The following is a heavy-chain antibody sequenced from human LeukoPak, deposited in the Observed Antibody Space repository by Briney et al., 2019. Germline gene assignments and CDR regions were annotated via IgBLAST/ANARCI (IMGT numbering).Heavy chain of an antibody. CDR2: IYHDGSDT. V-gene: IGHV5-51*01. Sequence: GESLKISCKGSGDTFTDTYIAWVRQVAGKSLEWMGIIYHDGSDTSYSPSFEGQVTISVDHSIRTAYLQWTSLKTADTAMYYCARFFLGNSLDYWGQGALVTVSS. CDR1: GDTFTDTY. D-gene: IGHD1-7*01. J-gene: IGHJ4*02. CDR3: ARFFLGNSLDY.